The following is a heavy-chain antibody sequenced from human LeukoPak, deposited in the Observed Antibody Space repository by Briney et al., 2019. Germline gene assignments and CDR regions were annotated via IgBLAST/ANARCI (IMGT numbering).Heavy chain of an antibody. CDR3: ARTYDILTGYLGY. J-gene: IGHJ4*02. CDR2: MIPIFGTA. Sequence: SVHDSCQATGGTFSSYAINWVRQAPAQGLEWMGRMIPIFGTANYAQKFQGRVTITTDESTSTAYLELSSLRSEDTAVYYCARTYDILTGYLGYWGQGTLVTVSS. CDR1: GGTFSSYA. D-gene: IGHD3-9*01. V-gene: IGHV1-69*05.